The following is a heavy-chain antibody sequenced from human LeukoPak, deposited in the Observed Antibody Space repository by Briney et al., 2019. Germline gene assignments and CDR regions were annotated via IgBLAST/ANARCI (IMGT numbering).Heavy chain of an antibody. CDR1: GYTFTDYY. CDR2: INPNSGAA. CDR3: ARASFRTFATDFDY. Sequence: VASVKVSCKASGYTFTDYYMHWVRQAPGQGLEWMGRINPNSGAADYAQESQGRVTMTRDTSINTVYMELSRRRSGDTAVYYCARASFRTFATDFDYWGQGTLVNVSS. J-gene: IGHJ4*02. V-gene: IGHV1-2*06. D-gene: IGHD2-2*01.